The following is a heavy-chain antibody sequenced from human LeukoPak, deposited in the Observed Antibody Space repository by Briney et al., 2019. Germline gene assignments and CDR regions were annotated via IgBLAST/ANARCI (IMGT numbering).Heavy chain of an antibody. CDR3: ARDRGSSAIYYYYYYGMDV. V-gene: IGHV1-46*01. Sequence: ASVTVSCKASGYTFTSYYMHWVRQAPGQGLEWMGIINPSGGSTSYAQKFQGRVTMTRDTSTSTVYMELSSLRSEDTAVYYCARDRGSSAIYYYYYYGMDVWGHGTTVTVSS. CDR1: GYTFTSYY. D-gene: IGHD6-6*01. J-gene: IGHJ6*02. CDR2: INPSGGST.